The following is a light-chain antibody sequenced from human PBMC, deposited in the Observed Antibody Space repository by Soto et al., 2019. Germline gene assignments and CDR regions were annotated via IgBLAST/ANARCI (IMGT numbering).Light chain of an antibody. Sequence: DIVMTQSPLSLPVTPGEPASISCRSSQSLLHSNGYNYLDWYLQKPGQSPQLLIYLGSNRASGVHDRISGSGSGTDFTLKISRGEAEDVGIYYCMQALQTPYTFGQGTKLEIK. CDR1: QSLLHSNGYNY. J-gene: IGKJ2*01. CDR2: LGS. CDR3: MQALQTPYT. V-gene: IGKV2-28*01.